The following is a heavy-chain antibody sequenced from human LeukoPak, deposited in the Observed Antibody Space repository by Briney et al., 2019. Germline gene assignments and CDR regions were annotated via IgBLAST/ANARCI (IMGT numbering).Heavy chain of an antibody. V-gene: IGHV4-59*01. D-gene: IGHD2-15*01. CDR1: GGSISSYY. Sequence: SETLSLTCTVSGGSISSYYWSWIRQPPGKGLEWIGYIYYSGSTNYNPSLKSRVTISVDTSKKQFSLKLSSVTAADTAVYYCAGQYCSGGSCQLDYWGQGTLVTVSS. CDR2: IYYSGST. CDR3: AGQYCSGGSCQLDY. J-gene: IGHJ4*02.